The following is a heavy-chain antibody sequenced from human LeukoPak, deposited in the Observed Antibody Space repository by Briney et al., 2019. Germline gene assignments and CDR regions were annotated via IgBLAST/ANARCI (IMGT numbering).Heavy chain of an antibody. CDR2: IDSSSHYI. V-gene: IGHV3-21*01. J-gene: IGHJ4*02. CDR3: ARLTYGSGSGFDY. D-gene: IGHD3-10*01. Sequence: GGSLRLSCAASGFTFSSYKMNWVRQAPGKGLEWVSSIDSSSHYIYYADSVKGRFTISRDNAKKSLYLQMNSLRAEDTAVYYCARLTYGSGSGFDYWGQGTLVTVSS. CDR1: GFTFSSYK.